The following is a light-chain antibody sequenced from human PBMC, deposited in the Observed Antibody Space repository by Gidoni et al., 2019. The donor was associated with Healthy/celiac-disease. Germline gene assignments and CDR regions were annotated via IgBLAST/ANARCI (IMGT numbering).Light chain of an antibody. CDR2: GAY. CDR3: QQYGSSRTWT. V-gene: IGKV3-20*01. J-gene: IGKJ1*01. CDR1: QSVSSSY. Sequence: EIVLTQSPGTLSLSPGERATLSCRASQSVSSSYLAWYQQKPGQAPRLLIYGAYSRDTGITDRFSGSGSGTDVTLTISRLEPEDFAVYYCQQYGSSRTWTFGQGTKVEIK.